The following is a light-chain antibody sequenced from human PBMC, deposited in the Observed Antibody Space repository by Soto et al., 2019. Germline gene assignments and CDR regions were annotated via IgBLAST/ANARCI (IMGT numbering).Light chain of an antibody. CDR2: KAS. J-gene: IGKJ1*01. Sequence: DIQMTQSPSTLSASVGDRVTITCRASQSISNRLAWYQQTPGKAPKLLIFKASTSQSGVPSSFSGSGSGTEFTLTISSLQPGDFATYYCQQYHNYPLTLGQGTKVEV. CDR3: QQYHNYPLT. CDR1: QSISNR. V-gene: IGKV1-5*03.